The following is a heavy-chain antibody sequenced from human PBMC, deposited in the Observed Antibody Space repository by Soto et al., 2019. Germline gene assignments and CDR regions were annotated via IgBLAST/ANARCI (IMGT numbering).Heavy chain of an antibody. V-gene: IGHV3-23*01. Sequence: PGGSLRLSCAASGFTFSSSTMNWVRQAPGKGLEWVSAIIDSGGYTYYADSVKGRFTISRDNSKNTLYFQMNSLRAEDTALYYCAKETYYYYGMDVWGQGTTVTVSS. CDR2: IIDSGGYT. CDR1: GFTFSSST. CDR3: AKETYYYYGMDV. J-gene: IGHJ6*02.